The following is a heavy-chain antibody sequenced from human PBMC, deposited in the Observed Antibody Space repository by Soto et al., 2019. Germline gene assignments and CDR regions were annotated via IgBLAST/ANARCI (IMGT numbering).Heavy chain of an antibody. CDR3: ARQSGMDV. CDR2: IFPGDSDT. V-gene: IGHV5-51*01. Sequence: GESLKLSCKTSGYNFAGSWIGWVRQMPGKGLEWLGIIFPGDSDTKYSPSFQGQVIISADKSIRTAYLQWSSLKASDTAIYYCARQSGMDVWGQGTTVTVSS. CDR1: GYNFAGSW. J-gene: IGHJ6*02. D-gene: IGHD5-12*01.